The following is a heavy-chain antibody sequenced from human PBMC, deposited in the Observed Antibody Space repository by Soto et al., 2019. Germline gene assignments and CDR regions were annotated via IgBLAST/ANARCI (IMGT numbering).Heavy chain of an antibody. J-gene: IGHJ6*02. V-gene: IGHV3-74*01. CDR1: GFTFSSYW. CDR3: ARGIRNYYGVDV. D-gene: IGHD5-18*01. Sequence: EVQLVESGGGLVQPGGSLRLSCVASGFTFSSYWTHWVRQAPRKGLVWVSRIKFDGSSTSYADSVKGRFTISRDNAKNTVYLQMNSLGGEDTGVYYCARGIRNYYGVDVWGQGPTVTVSS. CDR2: IKFDGSST.